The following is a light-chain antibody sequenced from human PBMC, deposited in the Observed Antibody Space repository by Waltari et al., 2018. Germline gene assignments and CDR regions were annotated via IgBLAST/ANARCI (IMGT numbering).Light chain of an antibody. CDR1: ASNHGRYN. Sequence: QSGLTQSPSASGTPGQSVTIPCSGGASNHGRYNVYCYQQHPGTAPKLLIYRDDRRPSGVPARFSGSKAVTSASLTISGLRSEDAADYYCAAWDDILTAWVFGGGTKLTVL. J-gene: IGLJ3*02. CDR2: RDD. V-gene: IGLV1-47*01. CDR3: AAWDDILTAWV.